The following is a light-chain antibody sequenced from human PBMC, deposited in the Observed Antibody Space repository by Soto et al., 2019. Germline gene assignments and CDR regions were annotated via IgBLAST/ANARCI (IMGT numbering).Light chain of an antibody. J-gene: IGKJ3*01. Sequence: IQLAQSPSSLSASVGDRVNITCRASQGISSYLAWYQQKPGKAPKLLIYAASTLQSGVPSRFSGSGSGADFTLTISSLQPEDFATYYCQQLNSYPQTFGPGTKVDI. CDR2: AAS. CDR1: QGISSY. V-gene: IGKV1-9*01. CDR3: QQLNSYPQT.